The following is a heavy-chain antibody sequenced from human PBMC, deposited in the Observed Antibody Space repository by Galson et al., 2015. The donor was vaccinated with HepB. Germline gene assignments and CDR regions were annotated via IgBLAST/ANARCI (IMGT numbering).Heavy chain of an antibody. CDR2: IYPGDSDT. CDR1: GYTLATYW. D-gene: IGHD2-21*01. CDR3: ARHACGGDCYVDY. Sequence: QSGAEVKKPGESLKISCKGSGYTLATYWIAWVRQMPGKGLEWMGIIYPGDSDTRYSPSFQGQVTISADKSINTAYLQWNSLKVSDTAMYYCARHACGGDCYVDYWGQGTLVTVSS. J-gene: IGHJ4*02. V-gene: IGHV5-51*01.